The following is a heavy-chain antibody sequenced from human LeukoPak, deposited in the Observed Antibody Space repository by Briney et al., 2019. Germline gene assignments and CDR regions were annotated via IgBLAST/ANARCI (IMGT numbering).Heavy chain of an antibody. CDR1: GFSFRDYY. V-gene: IGHV3-11*03. D-gene: IGHD1-1*01. J-gene: IGHJ4*02. CDR2: ISSSNTYT. CDR3: ASRNDDRSIEY. Sequence: GASLRLSCAASGFSFRDYYMSWIRKAPGKGLEWVSYISSSNTYTKYAASVKGRFTISRDNAKSSLYLQMNSLRAEDTAVYYCASRNDDRSIEYWGQGTLVTVSS.